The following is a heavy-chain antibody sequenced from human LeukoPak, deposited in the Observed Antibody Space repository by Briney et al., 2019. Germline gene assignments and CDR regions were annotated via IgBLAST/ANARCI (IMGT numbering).Heavy chain of an antibody. D-gene: IGHD3-10*01. CDR1: GFTFSSYS. CDR3: AKDPYYGSGRYHYFDY. CDR2: ISGSGGST. Sequence: GGSLRLSCAASGFTFSSYSMNWVRQAPGKGLEWVSVISGSGGSTYYVDSVKGRFTISRDNSKNTLYLLMNSLRAEDTAVYYCAKDPYYGSGRYHYFDYWGQGTPVTVSS. V-gene: IGHV3-23*01. J-gene: IGHJ4*02.